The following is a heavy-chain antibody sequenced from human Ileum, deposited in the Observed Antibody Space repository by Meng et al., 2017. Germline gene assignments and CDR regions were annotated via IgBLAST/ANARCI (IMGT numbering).Heavy chain of an antibody. CDR3: GTDIYD. D-gene: IGHD2/OR15-2a*01. J-gene: IGHJ4*01. CDR1: GFTFTTAW. Sequence: GGSLRLSCAASGFTFTTAWMAWVRRTPGRGLEWVGRNKSNNNGGTTDYAAPLKDRFTISRDDSKSTLYLQMNSLKIEDTGMYYCGTDIYDWGQGTLVTVSS. CDR2: NKSNNNGGTT. V-gene: IGHV3-15*01.